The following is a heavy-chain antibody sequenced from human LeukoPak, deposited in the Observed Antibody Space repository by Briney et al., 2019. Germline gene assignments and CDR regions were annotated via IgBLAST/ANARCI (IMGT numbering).Heavy chain of an antibody. Sequence: GGSLRLSCAASGCTFSSYGMHWVRQAPGKGLEWVAVISYDGSNKYYADSVKGRFTISRDNSKNTLYLQMNSLRAEDTAVYYCAKQARPYSSSWYYFDYWGQGTLVTVSS. CDR2: ISYDGSNK. D-gene: IGHD6-13*01. J-gene: IGHJ4*02. CDR1: GCTFSSYG. V-gene: IGHV3-30*18. CDR3: AKQARPYSSSWYYFDY.